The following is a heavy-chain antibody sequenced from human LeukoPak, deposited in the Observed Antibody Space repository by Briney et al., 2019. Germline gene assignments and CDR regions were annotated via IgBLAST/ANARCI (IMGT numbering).Heavy chain of an antibody. J-gene: IGHJ4*02. Sequence: SGPTLVKPTQTLTLTCTISGISLTTSAEGVGWIRQPPGKALEWLALIYWKDERRYSPSLKSRLTITKDTSKNQVVLTMTNMDPVDTATYYCARIVSSWPIDYWGQGTLVTVSS. CDR1: GISLTTSAEG. CDR2: IYWKDER. CDR3: ARIVSSWPIDY. D-gene: IGHD6-13*01. V-gene: IGHV2-5*01.